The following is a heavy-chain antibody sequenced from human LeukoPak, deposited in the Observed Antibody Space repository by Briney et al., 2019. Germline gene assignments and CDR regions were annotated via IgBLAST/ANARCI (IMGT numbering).Heavy chain of an antibody. J-gene: IGHJ6*02. CDR1: GGSLSGYY. D-gene: IGHD1-7*01. Sequence: SETLSLTCAVYGGSLSGYYWSWIRQPPGKGLEWIGEINHSGSTNYNPSLKSRVTIPVDTSKNQFSLNLSSVTAADTAVYYCARVSGTYYYYYYYGMDVWGQGTTVTVSS. V-gene: IGHV4-34*01. CDR2: INHSGST. CDR3: ARVSGTYYYYYYYGMDV.